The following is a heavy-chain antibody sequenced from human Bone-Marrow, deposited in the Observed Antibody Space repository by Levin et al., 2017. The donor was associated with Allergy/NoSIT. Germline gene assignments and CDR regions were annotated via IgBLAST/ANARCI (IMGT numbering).Heavy chain of an antibody. J-gene: IGHJ4*02. V-gene: IGHV4-34*01. CDR2: IDHSGST. Sequence: PGGSLRLSCAVYGGSFNNYQWSWIRQSPGKGLEWIGEIDHSGSTNYNPSLKSRVTISVDTSKNQFSLKLSSVTAADTAVYYWARGKGGITMIVVVVTAAEYYFDSWGQGTLVTVSS. CDR1: GGSFNNYQ. D-gene: IGHD3-22*01. CDR3: ARGKGGITMIVVVVTAAEYYFDS.